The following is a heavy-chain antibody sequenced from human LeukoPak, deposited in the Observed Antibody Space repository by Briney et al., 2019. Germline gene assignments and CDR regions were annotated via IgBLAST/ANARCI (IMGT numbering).Heavy chain of an antibody. CDR1: GFTFSSYW. V-gene: IGHV3-74*01. CDR3: VRDSGTYFFY. Sequence: GGSLRLSCAASGFTFSSYWMHWVRQAPGKGLVWVSYISGDGSSTTYADSVKGRFTISRDNAKNTVYLQMTNLRAEDTAVYYCVRDSGTYFFYWGRGTPVTVSS. CDR2: ISGDGSST. D-gene: IGHD1-26*01. J-gene: IGHJ4*02.